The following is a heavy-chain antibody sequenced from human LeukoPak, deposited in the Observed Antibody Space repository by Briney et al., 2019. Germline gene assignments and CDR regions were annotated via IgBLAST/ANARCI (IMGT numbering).Heavy chain of an antibody. J-gene: IGHJ4*02. CDR3: AIQGYNSYFDY. V-gene: IGHV4-59*01. D-gene: IGHD5-24*01. CDR2: IYYSGST. Sequence: PSETLSLTCTVSGGSISSYYWSWLRQPPGKGLEWIGYIYYSGSTNYNPSLKSRVTISVDTSKNQFSLKLSSVTAADTAVYYCAIQGYNSYFDYWGQGTLVTVSS. CDR1: GGSISSYY.